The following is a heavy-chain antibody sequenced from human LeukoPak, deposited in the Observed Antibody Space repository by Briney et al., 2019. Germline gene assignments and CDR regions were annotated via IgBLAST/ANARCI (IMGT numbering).Heavy chain of an antibody. Sequence: PSETLSLTCTVSGGSISSHYWSWIRQPPGKGLEWIGYIYYSGSTNYNPSLKSRVTISVDTSKNQFSLKLSSVTAADTAVYYCARVNYYDSSGYYRRDYYYYYYMDVWGKGTTVTFSS. D-gene: IGHD3-22*01. CDR3: ARVNYYDSSGYYRRDYYYYYYMDV. CDR2: IYYSGST. CDR1: GGSISSHY. V-gene: IGHV4-59*11. J-gene: IGHJ6*03.